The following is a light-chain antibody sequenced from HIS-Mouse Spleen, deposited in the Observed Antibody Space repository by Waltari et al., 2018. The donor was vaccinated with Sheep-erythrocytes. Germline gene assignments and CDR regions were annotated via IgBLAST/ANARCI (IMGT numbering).Light chain of an antibody. CDR2: ADS. CDR1: ALPKKY. V-gene: IGLV3-10*01. CDR3: YSTDSSGNHRV. Sequence: SYELTQPPSVSVSPGQTARITCSGDALPKKYAYWSQQKSGQAPVLFIYADSKRPSVIPESFSGSSSGTMATWTISGAQVEDEADYYCYSTDSSGNHRVFGTGTKVTVL. J-gene: IGLJ1*01.